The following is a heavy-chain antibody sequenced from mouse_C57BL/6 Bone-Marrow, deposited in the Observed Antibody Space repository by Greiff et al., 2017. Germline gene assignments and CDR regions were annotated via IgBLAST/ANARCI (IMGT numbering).Heavy chain of an antibody. V-gene: IGHV1-82*01. CDR1: GYAFSSSW. D-gene: IGHD2-2*01. CDR3: AIGGYDAWFAY. Sequence: QVHVKQSVPELVKPGASVKISCKASGYAFSSSWMNWVKQRPGKGLEWIGRIYPGDGDTNYNGKFKGKATLTADKSSSTAYMQLSSLTSEDSAVXFCAIGGYDAWFAYWGQGTLVTVSA. J-gene: IGHJ3*01. CDR2: IYPGDGDT.